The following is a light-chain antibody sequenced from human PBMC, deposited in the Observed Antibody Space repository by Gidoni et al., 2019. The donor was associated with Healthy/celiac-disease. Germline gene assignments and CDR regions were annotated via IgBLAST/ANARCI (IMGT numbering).Light chain of an antibody. CDR3: QLYNSYWT. CDR2: DAS. V-gene: IGKV1-5*01. J-gene: IGKJ1*01. CDR1: QSISSW. Sequence: DIQITQSPSTLSASVGDRVTITCRASQSISSWLAWYQQKPGKAPKLLIYDASSLESGVPSRFSGSGSGTEFTLTISILQPDDFATYYCQLYNSYWTFGQGTKVEIK.